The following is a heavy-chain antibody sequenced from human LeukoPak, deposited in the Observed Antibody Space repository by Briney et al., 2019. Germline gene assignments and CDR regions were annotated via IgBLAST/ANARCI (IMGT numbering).Heavy chain of an antibody. CDR3: ARNTCSGGSCYSDY. CDR2: ISAYNGNT. CDR1: GYTFTSYG. V-gene: IGHV1-18*01. J-gene: IGHJ4*02. Sequence: ASVKVSCKASGYTFTSYGISWVRQAPGQGVEWMGWISAYNGNTNYAQKLQGRVTMTTDTSTSTAYMELRSLRSDDTAVYYCARNTCSGGSCYSDYWGQGTLVTVSS. D-gene: IGHD2-15*01.